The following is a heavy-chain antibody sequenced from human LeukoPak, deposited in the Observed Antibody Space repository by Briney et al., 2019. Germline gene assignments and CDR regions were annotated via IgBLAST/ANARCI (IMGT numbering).Heavy chain of an antibody. CDR3: ARGLRGRPSH. CDR1: GGSFSGYY. D-gene: IGHD1-26*01. Sequence: SETLSLTCAVYGGSFSGYYWSWIRQPPGKGLEWIGEINHSGSTNYNPSLKSRVTISVDTSKNQFSLKLSSVTAADTAVYYCARGLRGRPSHWGQGTMVTVS. CDR2: INHSGST. V-gene: IGHV4-34*01. J-gene: IGHJ3*01.